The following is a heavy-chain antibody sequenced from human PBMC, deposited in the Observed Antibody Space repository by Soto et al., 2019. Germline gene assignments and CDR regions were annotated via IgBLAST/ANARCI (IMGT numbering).Heavy chain of an antibody. Sequence: QVQLVQSGAEVKKPGSSVKVSCKASGGTFSSYAISWVRQAPGQGLEWMGGIIPILGTANYAQKFQGRVTITADKSTSTAYMELSSVRSEDTAVYYFARDEPSIAAAARNYYYGMDVWGQGTTVTVSS. J-gene: IGHJ6*02. CDR2: IIPILGTA. V-gene: IGHV1-69*06. D-gene: IGHD6-13*01. CDR1: GGTFSSYA. CDR3: ARDEPSIAAAARNYYYGMDV.